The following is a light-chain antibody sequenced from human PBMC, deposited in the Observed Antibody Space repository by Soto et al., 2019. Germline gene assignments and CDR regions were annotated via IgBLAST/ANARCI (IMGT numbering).Light chain of an antibody. V-gene: IGKV3-15*01. CDR1: QSVSSG. CDR2: AAS. J-gene: IGKJ4*01. Sequence: EIVMTQSPATLSVSPGERATLSCRAGQSVSSGLAWYQQKPGQTPRLLIYAASTRATGIPARFSGSGSGTEFTLTISSLQSEDFAVYYCQQRSNWPLTFGGGTKVEIK. CDR3: QQRSNWPLT.